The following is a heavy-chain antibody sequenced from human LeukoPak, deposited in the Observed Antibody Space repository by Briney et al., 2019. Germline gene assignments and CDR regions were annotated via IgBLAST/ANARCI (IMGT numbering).Heavy chain of an antibody. D-gene: IGHD3-22*01. CDR1: GGSISSSSYY. CDR2: IYYSGST. Sequence: PSETLSLTCTVSGGSISSSSYYWGWIRQPPGKGLEWIGSIYYSGSTYYNPSLESRVTISVDTSKNQFSLKLSSVTAADTAVYYCAPLCYSSGRNCVYWGQGTLVTVSS. V-gene: IGHV4-39*01. CDR3: APLCYSSGRNCVY. J-gene: IGHJ4*02.